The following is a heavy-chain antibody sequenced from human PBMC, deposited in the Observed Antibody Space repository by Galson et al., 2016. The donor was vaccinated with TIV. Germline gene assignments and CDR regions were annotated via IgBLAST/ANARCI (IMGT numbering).Heavy chain of an antibody. CDR2: IDSSGNYI. D-gene: IGHD3-16*01. J-gene: IGHJ6*03. V-gene: IGHV3-21*06. CDR1: GFTFDRLP. Sequence: SLRLSCAASGFTFDRLPMHWVRQAPGEGLEWVSYIDSSGNYIYYGDSVRGRFTVSRDNARSTLFLQMNTLRAEDTAMYYCARSRGFNALGYMDFWGRGTAVTVS. CDR3: ARSRGFNALGYMDF.